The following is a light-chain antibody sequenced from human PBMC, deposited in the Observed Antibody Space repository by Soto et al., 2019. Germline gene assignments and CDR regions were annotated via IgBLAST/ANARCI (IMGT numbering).Light chain of an antibody. CDR3: CSYAGSNYYV. V-gene: IGLV2-23*01. CDR2: EGS. CDR1: SNDVGSYNL. J-gene: IGLJ1*01. Sequence: QSVLTQPASVSGSPGQSITISCTGTSNDVGSYNLVSWYQHHPVKAPKLMIFEGSKRPSGVSNRFSGSKSGNTASLTISGLQAEDEADFYCCSYAGSNYYVFGTGTKLTVL.